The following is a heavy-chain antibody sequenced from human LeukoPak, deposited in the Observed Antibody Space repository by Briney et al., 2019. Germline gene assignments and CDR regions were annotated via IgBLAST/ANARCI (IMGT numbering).Heavy chain of an antibody. CDR1: GFTFRNLL. Sequence: GSLGPSLSTPGFTFRNLLLRWVPPGPGKGGGGGANIKFDGSEKFYVDSVKGRFTISRDNSKNTLYLQMNSLRAEDTAVYYCARGYSSYAFDIWGQGTMVTVSS. D-gene: IGHD5-12*01. J-gene: IGHJ3*02. CDR2: IKFDGSEK. CDR3: ARGYSSYAFDI. V-gene: IGHV3-7*01.